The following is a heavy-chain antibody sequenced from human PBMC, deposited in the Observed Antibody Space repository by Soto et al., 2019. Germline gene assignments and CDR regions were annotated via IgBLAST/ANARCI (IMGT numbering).Heavy chain of an antibody. CDR3: ARAHGYSGNWFDP. D-gene: IGHD1-26*01. J-gene: IGHJ5*02. Sequence: QLQLQESGSGLVKPSQTLSLTCAVSGGSISSGGYSWSWIRQPPGKGLEWIGYIYHSGSTYYNPSLKSRVTISVDRSKNQFSLKLSSVTAADTAVYFCARAHGYSGNWFDPWGQGTLVTVSS. CDR2: IYHSGST. V-gene: IGHV4-30-2*01. CDR1: GGSISSGGYS.